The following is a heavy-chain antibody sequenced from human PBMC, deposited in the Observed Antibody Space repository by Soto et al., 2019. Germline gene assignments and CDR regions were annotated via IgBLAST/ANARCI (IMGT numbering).Heavy chain of an antibody. Sequence: ASVKVSCKASGYTFTSYAMHWVRQAPGQRLEWMGWINAGNGNTKYSQKFQGRVTITRDTSASTAYMELSSLRFEDTAVYYCARNFDWLFFHYGMDGWGQGTTVTVAS. CDR2: INAGNGNT. V-gene: IGHV1-3*01. J-gene: IGHJ6*02. D-gene: IGHD3-9*01. CDR3: ARNFDWLFFHYGMDG. CDR1: GYTFTSYA.